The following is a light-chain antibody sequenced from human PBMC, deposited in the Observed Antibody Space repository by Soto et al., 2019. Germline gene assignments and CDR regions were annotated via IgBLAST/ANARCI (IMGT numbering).Light chain of an antibody. CDR3: QSYDSSLSVV. J-gene: IGLJ2*01. Sequence: QSVLTQPPSVSGAPGQRVTISCTGSRSNIGAGYDVHWYQQLPGTAPKVLIYANSNRPSGVHDRFAGSNSGTSASLAITGLQDEDEADYYCQSYDSSLSVVFGGGTKLTVL. CDR2: ANS. V-gene: IGLV1-40*01. CDR1: RSNIGAGYD.